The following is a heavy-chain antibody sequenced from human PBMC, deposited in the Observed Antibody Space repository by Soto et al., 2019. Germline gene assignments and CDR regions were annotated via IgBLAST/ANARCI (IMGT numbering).Heavy chain of an antibody. CDR3: ARNMSAEVYYYGMDV. CDR2: IDPSDSYT. J-gene: IGHJ6*02. V-gene: IGHV5-10-1*01. D-gene: IGHD3-16*01. Sequence: XDCLRAAWQCSGYSFTSYWIPLVLQLPGKGLEWVGRIDPSDSYTNYSPSFQGHVTLSADKSISTAYLQWSTLKASDTAIYHCARNMSAEVYYYGMDVWAQRTMVTVSS. CDR1: GYSFTSYW.